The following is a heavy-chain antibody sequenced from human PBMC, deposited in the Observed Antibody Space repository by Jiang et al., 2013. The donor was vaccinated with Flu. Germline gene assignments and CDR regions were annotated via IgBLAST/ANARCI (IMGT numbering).Heavy chain of an antibody. CDR2: ISSSSSYX. V-gene: IGHV3-21*01. CDR3: ARGSSYYYGSGSLITDY. D-gene: IGHD3-10*01. J-gene: IGHJ4*02. Sequence: ISSSSSYXYYADSVKGRFTISRDNAKNSLYLQMNSLRAEDTAVYYCARGSSYYYGSGSLITDYWGQGTLVTVSS.